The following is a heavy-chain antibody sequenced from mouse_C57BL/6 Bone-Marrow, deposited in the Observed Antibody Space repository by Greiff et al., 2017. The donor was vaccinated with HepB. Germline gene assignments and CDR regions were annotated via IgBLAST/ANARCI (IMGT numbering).Heavy chain of an antibody. J-gene: IGHJ4*01. V-gene: IGHV1-81*01. Sequence: ESGAELARPGASVKLSCKASGYTFTSYGISWVKQRTGQGLEWIGEIYPRSGNTYYNEKFKGKATLTADKSSSTAYMELRSLTSEDSAVYFWARVYYSNFYFYAMDYWGQGTSATVSS. CDR3: ARVYYSNFYFYAMDY. D-gene: IGHD2-5*01. CDR2: IYPRSGNT. CDR1: GYTFTSYG.